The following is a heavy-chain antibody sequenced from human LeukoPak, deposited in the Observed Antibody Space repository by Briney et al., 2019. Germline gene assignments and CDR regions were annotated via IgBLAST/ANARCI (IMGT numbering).Heavy chain of an antibody. CDR1: GFTFDDYA. D-gene: IGHD1-26*01. CDR3: AKDITRESGYGMDV. J-gene: IGHJ6*02. Sequence: GGSLRLSCAASGFTFDDYAMHWVRHAPGKGLEWVSGISWNSGSIGYADSVKGRFTISRDNAKNSLYLQMNSLRAEDTALYYCAKDITRESGYGMDVWGQGTTVTVSS. V-gene: IGHV3-9*01. CDR2: ISWNSGSI.